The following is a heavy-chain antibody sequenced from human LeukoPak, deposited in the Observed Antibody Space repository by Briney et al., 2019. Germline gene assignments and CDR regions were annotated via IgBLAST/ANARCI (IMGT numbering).Heavy chain of an antibody. CDR2: INPNSGGT. D-gene: IGHD3-22*01. J-gene: IGHJ6*03. CDR1: GGTFSSYA. CDR3: ARRYYDSSVGYYYYMDV. V-gene: IGHV1-2*02. Sequence: GASVKVSCKASGGTFSSYAISWVRQAPGQGLEWMGWINPNSGGTNYAQKFQGRVTMTRDTSISTAYMELSRLRSDDTAVYYCARRYYDSSVGYYYYMDVWGKGTTVTVSS.